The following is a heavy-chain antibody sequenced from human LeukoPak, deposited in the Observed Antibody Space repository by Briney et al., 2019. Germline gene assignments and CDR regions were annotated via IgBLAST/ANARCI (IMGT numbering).Heavy chain of an antibody. CDR2: IYSGGST. Sequence: ETLSLTCTVSGGSINSRIYYWGWIRQPPGKGLEWVSVIYSGGSTYYADSVKGRFTISRDNSKNTLYLQMNSLRAEDTAVYYCAREFKRPYGTTVTWAFDIWGQGTMVTVSS. CDR1: GGSINSRIYY. D-gene: IGHD4-17*01. CDR3: AREFKRPYGTTVTWAFDI. J-gene: IGHJ3*02. V-gene: IGHV3-66*01.